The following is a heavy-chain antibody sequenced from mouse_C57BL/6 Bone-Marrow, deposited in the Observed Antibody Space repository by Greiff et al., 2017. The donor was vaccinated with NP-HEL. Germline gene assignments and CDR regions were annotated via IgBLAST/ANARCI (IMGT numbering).Heavy chain of an antibody. CDR1: GYTFTSYW. CDR2: IDPSDSET. CDR3: ARGTPVGY. J-gene: IGHJ2*01. Sequence: VQLKQPGAELVRPGSSVKLSCKASGYTFTSYWMHWVKQRPIQGLEWIGNIDPSDSETHYNQKFKDKATLTVDKSSSTAYMQLSSLTSEDSAVYYCARGTPVGYWGQGTTLTVSS. D-gene: IGHD3-3*01. V-gene: IGHV1-52*01.